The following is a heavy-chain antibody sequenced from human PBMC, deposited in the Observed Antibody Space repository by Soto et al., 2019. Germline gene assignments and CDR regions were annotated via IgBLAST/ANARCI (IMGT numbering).Heavy chain of an antibody. CDR3: ARQRSREGYNFFDY. CDR1: NYSISSGFY. J-gene: IGHJ4*02. CDR2: IFHSGKT. V-gene: IGHV4-38-2*01. D-gene: IGHD5-12*01. Sequence: ASETLSLTCAVSNYSISSGFYWGWIRQPPGKGLEWIGFIFHSGKTYYNPSLKSRVTISVDTSKNQFSLKLSSVSAADTAVYFCARQRSREGYNFFDYWGQGTLVTVSS.